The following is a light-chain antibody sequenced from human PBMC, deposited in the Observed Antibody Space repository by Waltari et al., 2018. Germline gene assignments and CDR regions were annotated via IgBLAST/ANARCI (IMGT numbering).Light chain of an antibody. CDR1: SSDVGGYNY. Sequence: QSALTQPRSVSGSPGQSVTISCAGSSSDVGGYNYVSWYQQHPGKAPKLMIYDVSKRPSGVPDRFSGSKSGNTASLIISGLQADDEADYYCCSYAGSYGVVFGGGTKLTVL. CDR2: DVS. J-gene: IGLJ2*01. CDR3: CSYAGSYGVV. V-gene: IGLV2-11*01.